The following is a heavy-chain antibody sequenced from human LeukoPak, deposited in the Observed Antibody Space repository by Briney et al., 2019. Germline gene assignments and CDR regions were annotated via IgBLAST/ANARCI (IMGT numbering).Heavy chain of an antibody. Sequence: PGGSLRLSCAASGFTFSSYAMSWVRQAPGKGLEWVSAISGSGGSTYYADSVKGRFTISRDNSKNTLYLQMNSLRPEDTALYYCATDYSLRGPPRGPFDYWGQGTLVTVSS. J-gene: IGHJ4*02. CDR1: GFTFSSYA. CDR2: ISGSGGST. CDR3: ATDYSLRGPPRGPFDY. V-gene: IGHV3-23*01. D-gene: IGHD2-21*01.